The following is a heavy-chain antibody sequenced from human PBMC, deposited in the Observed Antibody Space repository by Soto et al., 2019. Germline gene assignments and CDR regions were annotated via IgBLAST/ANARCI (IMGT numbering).Heavy chain of an antibody. J-gene: IGHJ6*02. V-gene: IGHV6-1*01. Sequence: PSQTLSLTTAISGDSVSSNSAAWNWIRQSPSRGLEWLGRTYYRSKWYNDYAVSVKSRITINPDTSKNQFSLQLNSVTPEDTAVDSWASGVYDYDYYGMDVWGQRTTVTVSS. CDR2: TYYRSKWYN. D-gene: IGHD2-8*01. CDR3: ASGVYDYDYYGMDV. CDR1: GDSVSSNSAA.